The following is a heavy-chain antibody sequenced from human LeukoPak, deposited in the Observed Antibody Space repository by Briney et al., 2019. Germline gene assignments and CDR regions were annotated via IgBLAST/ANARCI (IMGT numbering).Heavy chain of an antibody. CDR1: GFTFSTYS. V-gene: IGHV3-21*01. CDR3: ARVYQGSGWYALDY. D-gene: IGHD6-19*01. J-gene: IGHJ4*02. Sequence: GGSLRLSCAASGFTFSTYSMNWVRQAPGKGLEWVSSISSSSNYIYYADSLKGRFTISRDNAKNSLYLQVNSLRAEDTAVYYCARVYQGSGWYALDYWGQGTLVTVSS. CDR2: ISSSSNYI.